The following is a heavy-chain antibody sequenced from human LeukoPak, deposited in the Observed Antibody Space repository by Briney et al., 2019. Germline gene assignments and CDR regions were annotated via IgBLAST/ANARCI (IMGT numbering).Heavy chain of an antibody. CDR3: ARDPNWGSGY. V-gene: IGHV3-23*01. CDR2: IGTSGADI. J-gene: IGHJ4*02. Sequence: GGSLRLSCAASGFTFSSYVMIWVRQPPGKGLEWVSVIGTSGADIYYADSVKGRFSISRDNSKNTLSLQMNSLRVDDTAVYYCARDPNWGSGYWGQGTLVTVSA. CDR1: GFTFSSYV. D-gene: IGHD7-27*01.